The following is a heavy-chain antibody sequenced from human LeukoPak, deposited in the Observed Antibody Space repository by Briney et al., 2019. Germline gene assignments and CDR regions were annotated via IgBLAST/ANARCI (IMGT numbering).Heavy chain of an antibody. J-gene: IGHJ6*03. Sequence: ASVKVSCKASGYTFNGYYMHWVRQAPGQGLEWMGWINPNSGGTNYAQKFQGRVTMTRDTSISTAYMELSRLRSDDTAVYYCARSTAPRHYYYYYYMDVWGKGTAVTVSS. CDR1: GYTFNGYY. V-gene: IGHV1-2*02. D-gene: IGHD2-21*02. CDR3: ARSTAPRHYYYYYYMDV. CDR2: INPNSGGT.